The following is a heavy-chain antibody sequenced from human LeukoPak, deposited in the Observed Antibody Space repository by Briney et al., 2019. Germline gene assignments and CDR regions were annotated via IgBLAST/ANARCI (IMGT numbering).Heavy chain of an antibody. CDR2: INSHGSIT. J-gene: IGHJ5*02. Sequence: GGSLRLSCAASGFTFSNYWMHWVRQAPGKGLVWVSRINSHGSITTYADSVKGRFTISRDNAKNTLYLEMNSLRAEDTAVYYCARYYDSGRGSFAPWGQGNLVTVSS. D-gene: IGHD3-22*01. CDR3: ARYYDSGRGSFAP. V-gene: IGHV3-74*01. CDR1: GFTFSNYW.